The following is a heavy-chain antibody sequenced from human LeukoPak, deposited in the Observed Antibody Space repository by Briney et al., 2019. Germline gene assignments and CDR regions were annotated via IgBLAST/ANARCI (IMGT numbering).Heavy chain of an antibody. J-gene: IGHJ4*02. CDR3: ARQGYSSSRDY. V-gene: IGHV5-51*01. Sequence: GESLKISCQGSGYSFTRYWIGWVRQMPGKGLEWMGIIYPGDSDTKYSPSFQGQVTISADKSITTASLQWSSLKASDTAMYDCARQGYSSSRDYWGQGTLVTVSS. D-gene: IGHD6-13*01. CDR2: IYPGDSDT. CDR1: GYSFTRYW.